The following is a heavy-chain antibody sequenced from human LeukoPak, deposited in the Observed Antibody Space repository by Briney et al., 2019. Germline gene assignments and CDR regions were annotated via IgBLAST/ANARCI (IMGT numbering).Heavy chain of an antibody. Sequence: PGESLRLSCAASGCTFSNHAMNWVRQAPGKGLEWVSVISGSGGSTYYADSVKGRFTISRDNSKSTLYLQMNSLRAEDTAVYYCAKGPIVTGFDYWGQGTLVTVSS. CDR3: AKGPIVTGFDY. V-gene: IGHV3-23*01. J-gene: IGHJ4*02. CDR1: GCTFSNHA. D-gene: IGHD1-26*01. CDR2: ISGSGGST.